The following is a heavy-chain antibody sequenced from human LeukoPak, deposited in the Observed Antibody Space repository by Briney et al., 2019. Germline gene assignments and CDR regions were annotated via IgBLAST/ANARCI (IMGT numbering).Heavy chain of an antibody. CDR3: ARGPSSSSWSRFDP. J-gene: IGHJ5*02. Sequence: GGSLRLSCTASGFTFGDYAMSWVRQAPGKGLEWVSCISSSGTKYYADSVKGRFTTSRDNGKSSLFLEMNSLRDEDTGVYYCARGPSSSSWSRFDPWGQGTLVTVSS. V-gene: IGHV3-69-1*01. D-gene: IGHD6-13*01. CDR1: GFTFGDYA. CDR2: ISSSGTK.